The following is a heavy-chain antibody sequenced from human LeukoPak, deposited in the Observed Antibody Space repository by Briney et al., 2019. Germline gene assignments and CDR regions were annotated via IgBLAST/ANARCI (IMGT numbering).Heavy chain of an antibody. CDR3: AREGPLVATTPRFDY. CDR2: ISSSGSTI. V-gene: IGHV3-48*03. J-gene: IGHJ4*02. Sequence: PGGSLRLSCAASGFTFSSYEMNWVRQAPGKGLEWVSYISSSGSTIYYADSVKGRFTISRGNAKNSLYLQMNSLRAEDTAVYYCAREGPLVATTPRFDYWGQGTLVTVSS. CDR1: GFTFSSYE. D-gene: IGHD5-12*01.